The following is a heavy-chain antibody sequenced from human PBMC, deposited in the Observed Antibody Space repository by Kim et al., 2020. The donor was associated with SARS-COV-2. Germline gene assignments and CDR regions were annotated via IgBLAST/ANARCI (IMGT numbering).Heavy chain of an antibody. J-gene: IGHJ4*02. Sequence: GGSLRLSCAASGFTFSSYEMNWVRQAPGKGLEWVSYIICSGTTIYYADSVRGRFTISRDNDKNSLYLQMNSLRAEDTAVCYCARGPNYSPFDYWGQGTLVSVSS. D-gene: IGHD4-4*01. V-gene: IGHV3-48*03. CDR1: GFTFSSYE. CDR3: ARGPNYSPFDY. CDR2: IICSGTTI.